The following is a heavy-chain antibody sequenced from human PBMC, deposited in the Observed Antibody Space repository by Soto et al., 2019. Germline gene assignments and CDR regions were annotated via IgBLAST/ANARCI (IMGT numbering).Heavy chain of an antibody. V-gene: IGHV3-21*03. Sequence: GGSLRLSCSASGFIFSESTIYWVRQVPGKGLEAISAVSTSGRYTYYADSVKDRFTISRDNAKNSLYLQMNSLKTDDTALYFCATNRNYIAFLPDIWGQGTSVTVSS. D-gene: IGHD1-7*01. CDR3: ATNRNYIAFLPDI. CDR2: VSTSGRYT. J-gene: IGHJ3*02. CDR1: GFIFSEST.